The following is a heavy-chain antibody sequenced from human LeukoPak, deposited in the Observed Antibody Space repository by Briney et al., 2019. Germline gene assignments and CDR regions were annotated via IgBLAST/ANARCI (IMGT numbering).Heavy chain of an antibody. CDR1: GFTFSSYA. Sequence: GGSLRLSCAASGFTFSSYAMHWARQAPGKGLEWVAVISYDGSNKYYADSVKGRFTISRDNSKNTLYLQMNSLRAEDTAVYYCARSLATSYYYMDVWGKGTTVTVSS. D-gene: IGHD5-12*01. J-gene: IGHJ6*03. CDR2: ISYDGSNK. V-gene: IGHV3-30*04. CDR3: ARSLATSYYYMDV.